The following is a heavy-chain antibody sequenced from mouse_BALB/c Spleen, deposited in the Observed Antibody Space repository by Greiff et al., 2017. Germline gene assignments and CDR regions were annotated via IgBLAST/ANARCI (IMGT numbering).Heavy chain of an antibody. D-gene: IGHD2-1*01. CDR2: ISSGGSYT. CDR3: ARDGNYVRAMDY. Sequence: EVMLVESGGDLVKPGGSLKLSCAASGFTFSSYGMSWVRQTPDKRLEWVATISSGGSYTYYPDSVKGRFTISRDNAKNTLYLQMSSLKSEDTAMYYCARDGNYVRAMDYWGQGTSVTVSS. J-gene: IGHJ4*01. CDR1: GFTFSSYG. V-gene: IGHV5-6*01.